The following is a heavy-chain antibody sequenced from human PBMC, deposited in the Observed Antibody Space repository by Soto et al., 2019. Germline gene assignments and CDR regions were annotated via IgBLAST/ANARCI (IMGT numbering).Heavy chain of an antibody. Sequence: SVRVSCKASGGTFSSYAISRVRPAPGQGLEWMGGIIPIFGTANYAQKFQGRVTITADESTSTAYMELSSLRSEDTAVYYCARGAKHAVVVTAIVWYFDLWGRGTLVTVSS. CDR1: GGTFSSYA. V-gene: IGHV1-69*13. CDR3: ARGAKHAVVVTAIVWYFDL. CDR2: IIPIFGTA. D-gene: IGHD2-21*02. J-gene: IGHJ2*01.